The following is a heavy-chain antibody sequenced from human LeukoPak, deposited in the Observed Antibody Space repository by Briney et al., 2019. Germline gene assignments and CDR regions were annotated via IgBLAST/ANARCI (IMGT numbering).Heavy chain of an antibody. J-gene: IGHJ4*02. Sequence: SETLSLTCTVSGGSISSYYWSWIRQPPGKGLEWIGEINHSGSTNYNPSLKSRVTISVDTSKNQFSLKLSSVTAADTAVYYCARGRGYSGYLKFWGQGTLVTVSS. CDR1: GGSISSYY. V-gene: IGHV4-34*01. CDR3: ARGRGYSGYLKF. D-gene: IGHD5-12*01. CDR2: INHSGST.